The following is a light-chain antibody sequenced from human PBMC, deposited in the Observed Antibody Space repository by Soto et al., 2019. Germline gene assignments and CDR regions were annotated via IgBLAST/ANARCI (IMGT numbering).Light chain of an antibody. CDR2: DAS. J-gene: IGKJ4*01. CDR3: QQLSNWPLT. Sequence: IVLTQSPATLSLSPGERATISCRASQSVSSYLAWYQQKPGQAPRLLIYDASNRATGIPARFSGSGSGTDFTLTVSSLEPADFAVYYCQQLSNWPLTFGGGTKVDIK. V-gene: IGKV3-11*01. CDR1: QSVSSY.